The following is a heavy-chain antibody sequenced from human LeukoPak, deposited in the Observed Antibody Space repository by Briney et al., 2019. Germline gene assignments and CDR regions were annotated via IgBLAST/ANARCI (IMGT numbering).Heavy chain of an antibody. V-gene: IGHV1-69*01. Sequence: EASVKVSCKASGGTFSSYAISWVRQAPGQGLEWMGGIIPIFGTANYAQKFQGRVTITADESTSTACMELSSLRSEDTAVYYCARDYYDSSGYYQGIDYWGQGTLVTVSS. CDR1: GGTFSSYA. J-gene: IGHJ4*02. CDR3: ARDYYDSSGYYQGIDY. D-gene: IGHD3-22*01. CDR2: IIPIFGTA.